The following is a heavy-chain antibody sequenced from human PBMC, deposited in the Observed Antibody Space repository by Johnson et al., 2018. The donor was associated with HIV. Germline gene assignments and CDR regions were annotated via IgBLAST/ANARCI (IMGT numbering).Heavy chain of an antibody. J-gene: IGHJ3*02. CDR3: ARGDVSYYYDSSVYPFDI. CDR1: GFSVSSNY. V-gene: IGHV3-53*01. Sequence: VQLVESGGGLVQPGGSLRLSCAASGFSVSSNYMSWVRQAPGKGLEWVSVIYSDGSIYYADSVKGRFTISRDNSKNTLYLQMNSLRAEDTALYYWARGDVSYYYDSSVYPFDIWGQGTMVTVSS. D-gene: IGHD3-22*01. CDR2: IYSDGSI.